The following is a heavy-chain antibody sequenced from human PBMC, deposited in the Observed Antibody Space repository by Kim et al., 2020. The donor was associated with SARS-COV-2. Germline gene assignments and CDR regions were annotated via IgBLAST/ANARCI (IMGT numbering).Heavy chain of an antibody. CDR2: ISYDGSNK. J-gene: IGHJ5*02. Sequence: GGSLRLSCAASGFTFSSYAMHWVRQAPGKGLEWVAVISYDGSNKYYADSVKGRFTISRDNSKNTLYLQMNSLRAEDTAVYYCARDGPLDWFDPWGQGTLVTVSS. CDR1: GFTFSSYA. CDR3: ARDGPLDWFDP. V-gene: IGHV3-30*04.